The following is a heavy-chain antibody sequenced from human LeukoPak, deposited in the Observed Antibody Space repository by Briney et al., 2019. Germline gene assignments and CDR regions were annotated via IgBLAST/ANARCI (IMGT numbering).Heavy chain of an antibody. Sequence: SVKVSCKASGGTFSSYAISWVRQAPGQGLEWMGRIIPILGTANYAQKFQGRVTITADKSTSTAYMELSSLRSEDTAVYYCARFMYCSSTSCSTAFDYWGQGTLVTVSS. J-gene: IGHJ4*02. CDR2: IIPILGTA. CDR1: GGTFSSYA. CDR3: ARFMYCSSTSCSTAFDY. V-gene: IGHV1-69*04. D-gene: IGHD2-2*01.